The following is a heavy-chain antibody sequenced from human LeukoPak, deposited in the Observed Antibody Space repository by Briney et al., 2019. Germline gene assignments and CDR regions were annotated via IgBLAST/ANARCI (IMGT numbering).Heavy chain of an antibody. D-gene: IGHD4-23*01. CDR2: IYSGGST. CDR1: GFTVSSNY. J-gene: IGHJ4*02. Sequence: GGSLRLSCAASGFTVSSNYMSWVRQAPGKGLEWVSIIYSGGSTYYADSVKGRFTISRDNSKNTLFLQMNSLRAEDTAVYYCAKDFGPTVVTLLRYWGQGTLVTVSS. V-gene: IGHV3-53*01. CDR3: AKDFGPTVVTLLRY.